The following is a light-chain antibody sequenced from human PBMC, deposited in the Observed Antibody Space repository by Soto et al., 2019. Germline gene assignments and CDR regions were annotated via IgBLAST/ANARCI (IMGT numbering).Light chain of an antibody. Sequence: EIELTQSPGPLSLSPGEIATLSCRASQSVSSSYLAWYQQKPGQAPRLPIYGASSRATGIPDRFSGRGSGTKFTHTISSLQSEDFAVYYCQQYNNWHRTFGQWAKVDIK. V-gene: IGKV3-20*01. CDR3: QQYNNWHRT. CDR1: QSVSSSY. CDR2: GAS. J-gene: IGKJ1*01.